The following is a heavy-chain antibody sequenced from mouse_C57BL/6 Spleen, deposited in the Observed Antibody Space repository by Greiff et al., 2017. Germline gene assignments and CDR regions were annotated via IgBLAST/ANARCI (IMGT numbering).Heavy chain of an antibody. V-gene: IGHV1-82*01. CDR1: GYAFSSSW. D-gene: IGHD1-1*01. Sequence: QVQLQQSGPELVKPGASVKISCKASGYAFSSSWMNWVKQRPGKGLEWIGRIYPGDGDTNYNGKFKGKATLTADKSSSTAYMQLSSLTSEDSAVYFCAPTTDDLYFDVWGTGTTVTVSS. CDR3: APTTDDLYFDV. J-gene: IGHJ1*03. CDR2: IYPGDGDT.